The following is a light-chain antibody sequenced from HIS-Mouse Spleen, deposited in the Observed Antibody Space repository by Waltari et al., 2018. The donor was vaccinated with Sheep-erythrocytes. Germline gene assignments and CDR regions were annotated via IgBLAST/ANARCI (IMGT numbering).Light chain of an antibody. CDR2: QDS. J-gene: IGLJ2*01. Sequence: SYELTQPPSVSVSPGQTASITCSGDKLGDKYACWYQQKPGQSPVLVIYQDSTRPPGSPARFSGSNTGNTATLTISGTQAMDEADYYCQSWDSSTAVFGGGTKLTVL. CDR1: KLGDKY. V-gene: IGLV3-1*01. CDR3: QSWDSSTAV.